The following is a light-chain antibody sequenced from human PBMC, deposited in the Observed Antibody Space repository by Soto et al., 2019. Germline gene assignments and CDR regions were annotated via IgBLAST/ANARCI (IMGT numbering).Light chain of an antibody. V-gene: IGKV3-11*01. CDR2: DAS. J-gene: IGKJ5*01. Sequence: IVSTQPPGPLSLSPGERATLSCRSSQSVSSYLAWYQQKPGQAPRLLIYDASNRATGIPARFGGSGSGTDFTLTISSLEPEDFAVYYCQQRSNWPPITFGQGTRLEIK. CDR1: QSVSSY. CDR3: QQRSNWPPIT.